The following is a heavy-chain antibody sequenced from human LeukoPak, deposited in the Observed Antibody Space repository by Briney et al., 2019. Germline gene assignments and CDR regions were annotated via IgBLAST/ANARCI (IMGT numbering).Heavy chain of an antibody. CDR2: FYTGRSP. J-gene: IGHJ5*02. D-gene: IGHD1-1*01. CDR3: ARDRSSWFDP. V-gene: IGHV4-61*02. Sequence: SQTLSLTCTVSGDSVRSDRYFWNWIRQPAGEGLEWIGSFYTGRSPYYNPSLESRVTISVDTSKNQFSLKLSSVTAADTAVYYCARDRSSWFDPWGQGTLVTVSS. CDR1: GDSVRSDRYF.